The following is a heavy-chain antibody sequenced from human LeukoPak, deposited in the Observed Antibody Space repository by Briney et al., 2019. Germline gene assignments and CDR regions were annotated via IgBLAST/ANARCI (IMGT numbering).Heavy chain of an antibody. CDR1: GYTFTSYY. D-gene: IGHD3-22*01. J-gene: IGHJ4*02. Sequence: ASVKVSCKASGYTFTSYYMHWVRQAPGQGLEWMGIINPSGGSTSYAQKFQGRVTMTRDTSTSTVYMELSSLRSEDTAVYYCARGYDSSGYYYWVFGYWGQGTLVTVSS. V-gene: IGHV1-46*01. CDR3: ARGYDSSGYYYWVFGY. CDR2: INPSGGST.